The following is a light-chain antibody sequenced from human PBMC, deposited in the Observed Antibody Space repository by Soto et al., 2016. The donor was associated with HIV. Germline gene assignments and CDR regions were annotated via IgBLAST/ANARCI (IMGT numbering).Light chain of an antibody. V-gene: IGLV3-1*01. CDR1: KLGDKY. Sequence: SYELSQPPSMSVSPGQTASITCSGDKLGDKYVCWYQQKPGQSPVLVIYQDTKWPSGIPERFSGSTSGNTATLTISGTQAMDEADYYCQTWDSNTGVFGGGTKLTVL. CDR2: QDT. J-gene: IGLJ3*02. CDR3: QTWDSNTGV.